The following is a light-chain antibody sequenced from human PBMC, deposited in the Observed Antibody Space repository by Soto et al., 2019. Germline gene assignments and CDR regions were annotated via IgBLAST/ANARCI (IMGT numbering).Light chain of an antibody. Sequence: AIQLTQSPSSLSASVGHRLTITSRASQGISSALAWYQQKPGKAPKIMSYDASSLESGVPSRVRGSGSGTDFTLTISSLQPEDFETYYCQQFNNYSWTFGQGTKVDI. J-gene: IGKJ1*01. CDR2: DAS. CDR3: QQFNNYSWT. V-gene: IGKV1D-13*01. CDR1: QGISSA.